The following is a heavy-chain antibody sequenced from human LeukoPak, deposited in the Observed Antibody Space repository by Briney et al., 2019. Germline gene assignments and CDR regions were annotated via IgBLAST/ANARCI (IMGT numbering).Heavy chain of an antibody. CDR3: ARPTVTTFNWFDP. J-gene: IGHJ5*02. CDR1: GGTFSSYA. CDR2: IIPIFGTA. D-gene: IGHD4-17*01. Sequence: SVKLSCKASGGTFSSYAISWVRQAPGQGLKWMGGIIPIFGTANYAQKFQGRVTITADKSTSTAYMELNSLRSEDTAVYYCARPTVTTFNWFDPWGQGTLDTVSS. V-gene: IGHV1-69*06.